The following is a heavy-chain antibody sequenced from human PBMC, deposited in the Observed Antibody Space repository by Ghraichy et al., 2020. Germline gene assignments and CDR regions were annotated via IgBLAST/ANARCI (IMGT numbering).Heavy chain of an antibody. CDR2: FISKANSYAT. D-gene: IGHD4-17*01. Sequence: GGSLRLSCAASGFTFSGSAMHWVRQASGKGLEWVGRFISKANSYATAYAASVKGRFTISRDDSKNTAYLQMNSLKTEDTAVYYCTRREVTTSLDYWGQGTLVTVSS. V-gene: IGHV3-73*01. CDR3: TRREVTTSLDY. CDR1: GFTFSGSA. J-gene: IGHJ4*02.